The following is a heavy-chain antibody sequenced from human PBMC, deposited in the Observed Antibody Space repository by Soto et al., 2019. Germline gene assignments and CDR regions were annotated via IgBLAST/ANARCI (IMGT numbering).Heavy chain of an antibody. CDR1: SGSITSDDW. J-gene: IGHJ3*02. D-gene: IGHD2-8*01. V-gene: IGHV4-4*02. CDR2: VHHSGRSGST. CDR3: AITTRAFCTPDI. Sequence: QVQLQESGPGLVEPSETLSLTCAVSSGSITSDDWWTWVRQSPGKGLEWIGEVHHSGRSGSTNYTPSLKSRASISVDKSKNQFSLRLSSVTAADTAVYYCAITTRAFCTPDIWGQGTTVTVSS.